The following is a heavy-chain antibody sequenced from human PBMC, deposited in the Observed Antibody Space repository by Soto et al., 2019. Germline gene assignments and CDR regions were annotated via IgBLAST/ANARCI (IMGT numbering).Heavy chain of an antibody. V-gene: IGHV3-15*01. Sequence: GGSLRLSCAASGLTFSNAWMSWVRQAPGKGLEWVGRIKKRSDGGETDYAGTVKGRFTMSRDDSKRTLYLQMDSLDTEDTAVYYCNTYKRIMITFGGVVVTHDYFDYWGQGTLVTVSS. CDR3: NTYKRIMITFGGVVVTHDYFDY. D-gene: IGHD3-16*02. CDR2: IKKRSDGGET. J-gene: IGHJ4*02. CDR1: GLTFSNAW.